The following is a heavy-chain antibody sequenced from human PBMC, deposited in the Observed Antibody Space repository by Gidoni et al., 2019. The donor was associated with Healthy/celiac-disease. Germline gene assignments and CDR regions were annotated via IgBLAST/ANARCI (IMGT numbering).Heavy chain of an antibody. CDR1: GSTFGDYA. CDR3: TRDRERYGMDV. D-gene: IGHD1-26*01. V-gene: IGHV3-49*03. J-gene: IGHJ6*02. CDR2: IRSKAYGGTT. Sequence: EVQLVESGGGLVQPGRSLRLSCTASGSTFGDYAMSWFRQAPGKGLEWVGFIRSKAYGGTTEYAASVKGRFTISRDDSKSIAYLQMNSLKTEDTAVYYCTRDRERYGMDVWGQGTTVTVSS.